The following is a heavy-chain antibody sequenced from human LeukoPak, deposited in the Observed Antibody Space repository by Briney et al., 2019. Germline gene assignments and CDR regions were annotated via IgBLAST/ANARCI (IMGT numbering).Heavy chain of an antibody. Sequence: GGSLRLSCSASGFTFSNYEMNWVRQAPGKGLEWVSYIASSGSTIYYADSVKGRFTISRDNAKSSLYLQMNSLRADDTAVYYCAASRGYFFRWFQHWGQGTLVTVSS. CDR1: GFTFSNYE. V-gene: IGHV3-48*03. CDR3: AASRGYFFRWFQH. CDR2: IASSGSTI. J-gene: IGHJ1*01. D-gene: IGHD3-22*01.